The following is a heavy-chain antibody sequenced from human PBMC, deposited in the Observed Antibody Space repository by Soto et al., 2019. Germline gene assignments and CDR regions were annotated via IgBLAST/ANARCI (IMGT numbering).Heavy chain of an antibody. Sequence: QVQLLQSGAEVKKPGASVKVSRKASGYTFTGYYMHWVRQAPGQGLEWMGWINPNSGGTNYAQKFQGRVTMTRDTSISTAYMELSRLRSDDTAVYYCARGAAVYAMEVDPNYYYYYGMDVWGQGTTVTVSS. J-gene: IGHJ6*02. V-gene: IGHV1-2*02. CDR2: INPNSGGT. D-gene: IGHD2-8*01. CDR1: GYTFTGYY. CDR3: ARGAAVYAMEVDPNYYYYYGMDV.